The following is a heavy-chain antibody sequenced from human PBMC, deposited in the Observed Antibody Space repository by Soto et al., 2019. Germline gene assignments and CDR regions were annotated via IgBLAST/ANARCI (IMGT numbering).Heavy chain of an antibody. J-gene: IGHJ4*02. CDR2: MNPNSGNT. D-gene: IGHD3-22*01. Sequence: ASVKVSCKASGYTFTSYDINWVRQATGQGLEWMGWMNPNSGNTGYAQKIQGRINMTRNTSISTAYMELSRMKSEDTALYYCARGPWYYDSSGYSRNFDYWGQGTLVTVSS. V-gene: IGHV1-8*01. CDR1: GYTFTSYD. CDR3: ARGPWYYDSSGYSRNFDY.